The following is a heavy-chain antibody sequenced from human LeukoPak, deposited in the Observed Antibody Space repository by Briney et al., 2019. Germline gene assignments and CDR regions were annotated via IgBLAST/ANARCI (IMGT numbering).Heavy chain of an antibody. Sequence: SETLSLTCTVSGGSISSYYWSWIRQPPGKGLEWIGYIYYSGSTNYNPPLKSRVTISVDTSKNKFSLKLSSVTAADTAVYYCASNYYDSSGYYLEYFQHWGQGTLVTVSS. V-gene: IGHV4-59*01. J-gene: IGHJ1*01. CDR2: IYYSGST. CDR1: GGSISSYY. CDR3: ASNYYDSSGYYLEYFQH. D-gene: IGHD3-22*01.